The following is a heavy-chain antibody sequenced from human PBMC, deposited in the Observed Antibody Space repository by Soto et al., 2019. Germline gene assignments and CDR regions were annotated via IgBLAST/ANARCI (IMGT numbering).Heavy chain of an antibody. V-gene: IGHV5-51*01. Sequence: PGESLKISCKGSGYRFTNYLIGWVRQMPGKGLEWMGIIYPGDSDTRYSPSFQGQVTISADKSTSTAYLQWSSLKASDTAMYYCAREVVALENCFDPWGQGTLVTVSS. CDR3: AREVVALENCFDP. D-gene: IGHD2-15*01. J-gene: IGHJ5*02. CDR1: GYRFTNYL. CDR2: IYPGDSDT.